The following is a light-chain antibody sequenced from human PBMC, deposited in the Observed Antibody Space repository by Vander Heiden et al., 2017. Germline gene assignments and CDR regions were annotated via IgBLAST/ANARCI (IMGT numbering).Light chain of an antibody. J-gene: IGKJ4*01. Sequence: DIQMTQSPSSLSASVGDRVTITCRASQSISSYLNWYKQKPGKAPKLLIYAASSFESGVPSRFSGSGSGTDFTLTISSLQPEDFATYYCQQSYSTPLTFGGGTKVEIK. CDR1: QSISSY. CDR2: AAS. CDR3: QQSYSTPLT. V-gene: IGKV1-39*01.